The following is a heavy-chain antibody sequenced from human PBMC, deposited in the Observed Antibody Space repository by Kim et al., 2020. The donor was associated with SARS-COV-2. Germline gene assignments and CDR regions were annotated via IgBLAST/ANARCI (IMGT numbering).Heavy chain of an antibody. CDR2: INHSGST. V-gene: IGHV4-34*01. Sequence: SETLSLTCAVYGGSFSGYYWSWIRQPPGKGLEWIGEINHSGSTNYNPSLKSRVTISVDTSKNQFSLKLSSVTAADTAVYYCARIGTVTTFENWGQGTLVTVSS. CDR3: ARIGTVTTFEN. CDR1: GGSFSGYY. D-gene: IGHD4-17*01. J-gene: IGHJ4*02.